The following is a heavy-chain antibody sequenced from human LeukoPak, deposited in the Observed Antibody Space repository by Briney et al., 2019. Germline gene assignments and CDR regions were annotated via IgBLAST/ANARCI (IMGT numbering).Heavy chain of an antibody. Sequence: GGSLRLSCAASGFTLSSYAMTWVRQAPGKGLEWVTGISGSGDDTYYADSVKGRFTVSRDNSKNTLYLQMNSLRAEDTAVYYCAKGDASPVHLLTGHWGQGTLVTVSS. CDR2: ISGSGDDT. D-gene: IGHD3-9*01. J-gene: IGHJ4*02. CDR3: AKGDASPVHLLTGH. V-gene: IGHV3-23*01. CDR1: GFTLSSYA.